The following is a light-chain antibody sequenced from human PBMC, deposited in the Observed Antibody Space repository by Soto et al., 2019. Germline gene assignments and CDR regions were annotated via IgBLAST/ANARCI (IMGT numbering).Light chain of an antibody. Sequence: IVLTQSPGALWFSPGFRVTLSCRASQSVSINFAWYQQKPGQAPRLLIYDASTRATGIPARFSGSGSGTEFTLTISSLQSEDFAVYYCQQYKKWPRTFGHGTKVDIK. CDR2: DAS. J-gene: IGKJ1*01. CDR3: QQYKKWPRT. CDR1: QSVSIN. V-gene: IGKV3-15*01.